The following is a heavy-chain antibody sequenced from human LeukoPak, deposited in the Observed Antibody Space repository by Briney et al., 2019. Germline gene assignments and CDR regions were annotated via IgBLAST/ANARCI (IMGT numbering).Heavy chain of an antibody. CDR1: GFTFSSYG. CDR2: IWYDGSNK. Sequence: PGRSLRLSCAASGFTFSSYGMHWVRQAPGKGLEWVAVIWYDGSNKYYADSVKGRFTISRDTSKNTLYLQMNSLKAEDTAVYYCARGLGYCSSTSCSGTFDIWGQGTMVTVSS. CDR3: ARGLGYCSSTSCSGTFDI. D-gene: IGHD2-2*01. V-gene: IGHV3-33*01. J-gene: IGHJ3*02.